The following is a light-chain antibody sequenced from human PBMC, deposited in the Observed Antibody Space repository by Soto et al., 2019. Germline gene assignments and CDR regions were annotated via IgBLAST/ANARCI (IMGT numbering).Light chain of an antibody. CDR2: DAS. J-gene: IGKJ3*01. CDR3: QQYDNLPLT. Sequence: DIQMTQTPSSLSASVGDRVTITCQASKDINNCLNWYYQKPGKAPTLLIYDASNLETGVPSRFTGSGSGTHFXLTISXXXXEDTATYYCQQYDNLPLTFGPGTKVEIK. CDR1: KDINNC. V-gene: IGKV1-33*01.